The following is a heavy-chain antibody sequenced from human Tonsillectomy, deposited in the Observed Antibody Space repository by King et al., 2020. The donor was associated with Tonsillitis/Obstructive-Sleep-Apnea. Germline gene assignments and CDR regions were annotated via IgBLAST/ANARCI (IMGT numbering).Heavy chain of an antibody. J-gene: IGHJ4*02. CDR2: IYPGDSDT. CDR1: GYSFTSYW. CDR3: ARSLGVGGTVTSFDY. D-gene: IGHD4-11*01. V-gene: IGHV5-51*01. Sequence: QLVQSGAEVKKPGESLKISCKGSGYSFTSYWIGWVRQMPGKGLEWMGIIYPGDSDTSYNPSFQGRVTISAAKSISTAYLQWCSRKASDTAMYYCARSLGVGGTVTSFDYWGQGTLVTVSS.